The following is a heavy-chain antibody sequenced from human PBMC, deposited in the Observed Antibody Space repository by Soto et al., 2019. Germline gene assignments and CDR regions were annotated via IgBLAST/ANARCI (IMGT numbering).Heavy chain of an antibody. D-gene: IGHD4-17*01. Sequence: GGSLRLSCAASEFTFANAWISWVRQAPGKGLEWVGRIKSKADGGTTDYAAPVKGRFTISRDESQNTLYLQMNSLKTEDKAVYSCTSLYYGHWGQGTLVTVSS. J-gene: IGHJ4*02. CDR2: IKSKADGGTT. CDR1: EFTFANAW. CDR3: TSLYYGH. V-gene: IGHV3-15*01.